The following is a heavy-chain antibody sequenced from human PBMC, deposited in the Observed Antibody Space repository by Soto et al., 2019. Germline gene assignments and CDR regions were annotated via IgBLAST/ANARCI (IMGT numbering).Heavy chain of an antibody. CDR1: GFTFSRYG. J-gene: IGHJ4*02. V-gene: IGHV3-48*01. CDR2: ISFSGKTI. D-gene: IGHD1-26*01. CDR3: AKDQKWEQPHYFDY. Sequence: GGSLRLSCVVSGFTFSRYGMNWVRQAPGKGLEWVSYISFSGKTIYYADSVKGRFTISRDNAKNSLYLHLNSLRAGDTAVYYCAKDQKWEQPHYFDYWGQGTLVTVSS.